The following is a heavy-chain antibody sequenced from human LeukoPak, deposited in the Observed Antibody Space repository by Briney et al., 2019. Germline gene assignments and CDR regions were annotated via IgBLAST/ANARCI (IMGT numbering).Heavy chain of an antibody. V-gene: IGHV1-18*01. CDR1: GYTFTSYG. CDR3: ARDQWLVPGSYFDY. CDR2: ISAYNGNT. Sequence: RASVKVSCKASGYTFTSYGISWVRQAPGQGPGWMGWISAYNGNTNYAQKLQGRVTMTTDTSTSTAYMELRSLRSDDTAVYYCARDQWLVPGSYFDYWGQGTLVTVSS. D-gene: IGHD6-19*01. J-gene: IGHJ4*02.